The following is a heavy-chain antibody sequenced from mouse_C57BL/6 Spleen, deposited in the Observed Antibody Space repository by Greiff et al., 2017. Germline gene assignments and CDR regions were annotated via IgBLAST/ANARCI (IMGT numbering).Heavy chain of an antibody. J-gene: IGHJ4*01. V-gene: IGHV1-72*01. D-gene: IGHD2-10*01. CDR2: IDPNSGGT. CDR1: GYTFTSYW. CDR3: ARPYYGNYPYAMDY. Sequence: QVQLQQPGAELVKPGASVKLSCKASGYTFTSYWMHWVKQRPGRGLEWIGRIDPNSGGTKYNEKFKGKATLTVDKPSSTAYMQLSSLTSEDSAVYYCARPYYGNYPYAMDYWGQGTSVTVSA.